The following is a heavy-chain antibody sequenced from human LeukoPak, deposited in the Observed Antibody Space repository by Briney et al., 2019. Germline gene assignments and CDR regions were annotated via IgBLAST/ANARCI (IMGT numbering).Heavy chain of an antibody. Sequence: SETLSLTCTVSGGSISSYYWSWIRQPPGKGLEWIGYIYYSGSTNYNPSLKSRVTMSVDTSKDQFSLKLSSVNAADTAMYYCARHRSPLESFHHWGQGTLVTVSS. CDR1: GGSISSYY. V-gene: IGHV4-59*08. CDR2: IYYSGST. J-gene: IGHJ1*01. CDR3: ARHRSPLESFHH. D-gene: IGHD3-3*01.